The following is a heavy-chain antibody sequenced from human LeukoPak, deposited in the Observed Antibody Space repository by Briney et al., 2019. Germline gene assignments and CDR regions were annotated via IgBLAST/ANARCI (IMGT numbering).Heavy chain of an antibody. J-gene: IGHJ4*02. V-gene: IGHV4-59*12. CDR2: IYYSGST. CDR3: ARVGLSYGGNIMHY. Sequence: KPSETLSLTCTVSGGSISSYYWSWIRQPPGKGLEWIGYIYYSGSTNYNPSLKSRVTISVDTSKNQFSLKLSSVTAADTAVYYCARVGLSYGGNIMHYWGQGTLVTVSS. CDR1: GGSISSYY. D-gene: IGHD4-23*01.